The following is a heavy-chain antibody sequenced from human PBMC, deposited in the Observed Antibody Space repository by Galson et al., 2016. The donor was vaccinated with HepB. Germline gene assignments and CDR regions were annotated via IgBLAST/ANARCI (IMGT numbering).Heavy chain of an antibody. CDR2: IYPGDSHT. CDR3: ARRLTHDSKIWDIDY. D-gene: IGHD3-16*01. Sequence: QSGAEVKKPGESLRISCKGSGYSFTDYWIGWVRQMPGKGLEWTGIIYPGDSHTRYSPSFQGQVTISADKSISTAYLQWSSLKASDTAIYYCARRLTHDSKIWDIDYWGQGTLVTVSS. J-gene: IGHJ4*02. CDR1: GYSFTDYW. V-gene: IGHV5-51*01.